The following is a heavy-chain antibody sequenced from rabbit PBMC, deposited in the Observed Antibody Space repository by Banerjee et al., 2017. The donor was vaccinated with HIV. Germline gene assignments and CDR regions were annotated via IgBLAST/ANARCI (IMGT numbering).Heavy chain of an antibody. V-gene: IGHV1S40*01. Sequence: QSLVESGGDLVTPGASLPLTCTASGFSFSRSYYMCWVRPAPGKGLEWIACIAAGSSGSTYYASWAKGRFTISKTSSTTVTLQMTSLTAADTATYFCARDTYGTSADVIYFNLWGPGTLVTVS. CDR3: ARDTYGTSADVIYFNL. J-gene: IGHJ4*01. CDR1: GFSFSRSYY. D-gene: IGHD5-1*01. CDR2: IAAGSSGST.